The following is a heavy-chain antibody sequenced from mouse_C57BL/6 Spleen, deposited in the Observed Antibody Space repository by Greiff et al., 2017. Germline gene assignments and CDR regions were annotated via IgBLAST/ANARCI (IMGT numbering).Heavy chain of an antibody. D-gene: IGHD1-1*01. CDR1: GFTFSDYG. J-gene: IGHJ2*01. Sequence: EVTLMESGGGLVKPGGSLKLSCAASGFTFSDYGMHWVRQAPEKGLEWVAYISSGSSTLYYADTVKGRFTISRDNAKNTLFLQMTILRSEDTAMYYCARYYYGSSGGFDYGGQGTTLTVSS. V-gene: IGHV5-17*01. CDR2: ISSGSSTL. CDR3: ARYYYGSSGGFDY.